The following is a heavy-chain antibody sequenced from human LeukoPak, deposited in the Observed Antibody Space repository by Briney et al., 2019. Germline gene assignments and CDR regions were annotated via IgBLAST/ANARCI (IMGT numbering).Heavy chain of an antibody. J-gene: IGHJ5*01. CDR2: IFGTGST. V-gene: IGHV4-39*02. CDR3: ARRVGFYGSGSLNYFDP. D-gene: IGHD3-10*01. Sequence: PSETLSLTCTVSGGSIGSSSYYWGWIRQPPGKGLEWIGSIFGTGSTYYTASLKSRVSISVDTSKNHFVLNLTSVTAADTAVYFCARRVGFYGSGSLNYFDPWGQGILVSVSS. CDR1: GGSIGSSSYY.